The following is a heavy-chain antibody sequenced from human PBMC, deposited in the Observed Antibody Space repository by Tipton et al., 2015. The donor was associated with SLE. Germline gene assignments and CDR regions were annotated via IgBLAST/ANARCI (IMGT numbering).Heavy chain of an antibody. Sequence: QLVQSGAEVKKPGASVKVSCKASGFAFSDFGISWVRQAPGQGLEWMGWMNPNSGNTGFAQKFQGRVTMTRDTSINTAFMELSSLRSEDTAVYYCARGSYFGSGSYGGDFWGQGTLVTVSS. CDR2: MNPNSGNT. CDR1: GFAFSDFG. J-gene: IGHJ4*02. V-gene: IGHV1-8*02. CDR3: ARGSYFGSGSYGGDF. D-gene: IGHD3-10*01.